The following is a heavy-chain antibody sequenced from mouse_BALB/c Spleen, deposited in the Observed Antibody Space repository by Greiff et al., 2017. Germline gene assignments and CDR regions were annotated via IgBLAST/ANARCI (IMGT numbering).Heavy chain of an antibody. J-gene: IGHJ4*01. CDR2: IDPANGNT. CDR1: GFNIKDTY. V-gene: IGHV14-3*02. Sequence: VQLKESGAELVKPGASVKLSCTASGFNIKDTYMHWVKQRPEQGLEWIGRIDPANGNTKYDPKFQGKATITADTSSNTAYLQLSSLTSEDTAVYYCARVDYYAMDYWGQGTSVTVSS. CDR3: ARVDYYAMDY.